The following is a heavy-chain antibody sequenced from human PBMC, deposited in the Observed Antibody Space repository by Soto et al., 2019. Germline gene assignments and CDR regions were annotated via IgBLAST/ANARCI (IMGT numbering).Heavy chain of an antibody. Sequence: ASVKVSCKVSGYTLTELSMHWVRQAPGKGLEWMGGFDPEDGETIYAQKFQGRVTMTEDTSTDTAYMELSSLRSEDTAVYYCATDMLWYYYDSSGYSHDAFDIWGQGTMVTVSS. CDR2: FDPEDGET. D-gene: IGHD3-22*01. J-gene: IGHJ3*02. V-gene: IGHV1-24*01. CDR1: GYTLTELS. CDR3: ATDMLWYYYDSSGYSHDAFDI.